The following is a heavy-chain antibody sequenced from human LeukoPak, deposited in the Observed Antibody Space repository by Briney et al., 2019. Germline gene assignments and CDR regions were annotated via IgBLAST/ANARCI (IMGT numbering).Heavy chain of an antibody. Sequence: GGSLRLSCAASGITVSSNYMSWVRQAPGKGLEWVSIIYSGGSTYYPDSVKGRFTISRDNSKNTLYLQMNSLRAEDTAVYYCARESIAAAGVDAFDIWGQGTMVTVSS. D-gene: IGHD6-13*01. V-gene: IGHV3-66*01. CDR3: ARESIAAAGVDAFDI. CDR2: IYSGGST. J-gene: IGHJ3*02. CDR1: GITVSSNY.